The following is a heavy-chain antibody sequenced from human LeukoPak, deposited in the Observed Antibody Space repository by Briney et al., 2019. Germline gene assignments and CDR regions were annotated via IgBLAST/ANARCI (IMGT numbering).Heavy chain of an antibody. CDR1: GYTFTSYG. V-gene: IGHV1-2*02. D-gene: IGHD6-6*01. CDR3: ASLSIAARGPVGY. Sequence: ASVKVSCKASGYTFTSYGISWVRQAPGQGLEWMGWINPNSGGINYAQKFQGRVTMTRDTSISTAYMELSRLRSDDTAVYYCASLSIAARGPVGYWGQGTLVTVSS. CDR2: INPNSGGI. J-gene: IGHJ4*02.